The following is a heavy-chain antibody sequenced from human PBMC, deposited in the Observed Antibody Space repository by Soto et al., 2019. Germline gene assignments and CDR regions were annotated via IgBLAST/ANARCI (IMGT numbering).Heavy chain of an antibody. J-gene: IGHJ5*02. D-gene: IGHD6-19*01. Sequence: PSETLSLTCTVSGGSISSYYWSWIRQPPGKGLEWIGYIYYSGSTNYNPSLKSRVTTSVDTSKNQFSLKLSSVTAADTAVYYCARVAVAGEWVPATEYNWFDPWGQGTLVTVSS. V-gene: IGHV4-59*01. CDR3: ARVAVAGEWVPATEYNWFDP. CDR2: IYYSGST. CDR1: GGSISSYY.